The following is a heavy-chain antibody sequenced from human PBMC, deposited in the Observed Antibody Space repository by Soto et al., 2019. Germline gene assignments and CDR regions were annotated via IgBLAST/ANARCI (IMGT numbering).Heavy chain of an antibody. CDR3: AKDPDKDYIWGSYRYPYYFDY. CDR1: GFTFSSYA. D-gene: IGHD3-16*02. J-gene: IGHJ4*02. Sequence: PGGSLRLSCAGSGFTFSSYAMSWVRQAPGKGLEWVSAISGSGGSTYYADSVKGRFTISRDNSKNTLYLQMNSLRAEDTAVYYCAKDPDKDYIWGSYRYPYYFDYWGQGTLVTVSS. V-gene: IGHV3-23*01. CDR2: ISGSGGST.